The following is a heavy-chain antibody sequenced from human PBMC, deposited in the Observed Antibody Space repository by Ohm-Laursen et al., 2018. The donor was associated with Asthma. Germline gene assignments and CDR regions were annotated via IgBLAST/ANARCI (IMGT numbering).Heavy chain of an antibody. CDR2: ISYDGSNK. D-gene: IGHD4-11*01. Sequence: SLRLSCTASGFTFSNNGMHWVRQAPGKGLEWVAVISYDGSNKYYADSVKGRFTISRDNSKTTLHLQMNSLRAEDTAVYYCARGEVPVYYYGLDDWGQGTTVTVSS. CDR3: ARGEVPVYYYGLDD. J-gene: IGHJ6*02. V-gene: IGHV3-30*03. CDR1: GFTFSNNG.